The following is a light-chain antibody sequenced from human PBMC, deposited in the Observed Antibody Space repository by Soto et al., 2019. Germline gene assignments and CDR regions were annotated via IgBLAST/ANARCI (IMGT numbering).Light chain of an antibody. V-gene: IGLV2-14*01. J-gene: IGLJ3*02. Sequence: QSALTQPASVSGSPGQSITIACTGTNRDVGSYNLVSWYQQRPGEAPKLIISEVRNRPSGISYRFTGSKSGNTASLTISGRQDEDEADYYCSSYTTTSTLVFGGGTKLTVL. CDR2: EVR. CDR1: NRDVGSYNL. CDR3: SSYTTTSTLV.